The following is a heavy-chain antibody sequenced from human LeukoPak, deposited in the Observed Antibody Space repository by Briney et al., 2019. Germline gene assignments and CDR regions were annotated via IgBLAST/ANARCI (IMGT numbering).Heavy chain of an antibody. J-gene: IGHJ4*02. CDR3: ARAGYCSDGVCRFDY. CDR2: IYHSGST. V-gene: IGHV4-30-2*01. CDR1: GDSISSGGYS. D-gene: IGHD2-8*01. Sequence: PSQTLSLTCAVSGDSISSGGYSWSWIRQPPGKGLEWIGYIYHSGSTYYIPSLKSRVIISVDRSKNQFSPRLNSVTAADTAVYYCARAGYCSDGVCRFDYWGQGILVTVSP.